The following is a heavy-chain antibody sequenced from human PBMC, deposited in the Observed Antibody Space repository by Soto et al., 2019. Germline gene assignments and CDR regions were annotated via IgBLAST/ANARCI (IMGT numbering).Heavy chain of an antibody. CDR3: AREEYCSGATCYSGGKFDT. CDR2: IYYSGST. Sequence: PSETLSLTCTVSGGSISSYYWSWIRQPPGKGLEWIGYIYYSGSTNYNPSLKSRVTISVDTSKNQFSLKLSSVTAADTAVYYCAREEYCSGATCYSGGKFDTWGPGILVTVSS. J-gene: IGHJ5*02. D-gene: IGHD2-15*01. V-gene: IGHV4-59*01. CDR1: GGSISSYY.